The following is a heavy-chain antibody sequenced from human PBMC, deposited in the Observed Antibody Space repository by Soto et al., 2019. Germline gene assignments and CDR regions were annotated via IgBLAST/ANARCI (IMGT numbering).Heavy chain of an antibody. Sequence: SETLSLTCAVYGGSFSGYCWSWIRQPPGKGLEWIGEINHSGSTNYNPSLKSRVTISVDTSKNQFSLKLSSVTAADTAVYYCARDRPFNSNSPHYYYYGMDVWGQGTTVTVSS. V-gene: IGHV4-34*01. CDR1: GGSFSGYC. J-gene: IGHJ6*02. CDR2: INHSGST. D-gene: IGHD2-21*01. CDR3: ARDRPFNSNSPHYYYYGMDV.